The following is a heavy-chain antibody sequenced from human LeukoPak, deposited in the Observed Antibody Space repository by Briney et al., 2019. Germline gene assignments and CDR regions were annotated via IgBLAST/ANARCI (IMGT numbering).Heavy chain of an antibody. CDR3: ARDSRYYDILTGYYSNAFDI. D-gene: IGHD3-9*01. Sequence: SETLSLTCTVSGGSISSYYWSWIRQPPGKGLEWIGYIYYSGSTNYNPSLKSRVTISVDTSKNQFSLKLSSVTAADTAVYYCARDSRYYDILTGYYSNAFDIWGQGTMVTVSS. J-gene: IGHJ3*02. CDR1: GGSISSYY. CDR2: IYYSGST. V-gene: IGHV4-59*01.